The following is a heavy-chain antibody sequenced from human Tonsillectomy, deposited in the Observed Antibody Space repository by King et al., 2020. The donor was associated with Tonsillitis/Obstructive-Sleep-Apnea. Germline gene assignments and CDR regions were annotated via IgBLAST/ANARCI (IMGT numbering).Heavy chain of an antibody. CDR3: ARMEAARRNYYSDY. CDR2: INPYSGGT. CDR1: GYTFTGYY. D-gene: IGHD6-6*01. J-gene: IGHJ4*02. V-gene: IGHV1-2*02. Sequence: VQLVESGAEVKKPGASVKVSCTASGYTFTGYYVHWVRQAPGEGLEWMGWINPYSGGTNSAQKFQGRVTLTRDTSISTAYMELSRLRSDDTAVYYCARMEAARRNYYSDYWGQGTLVTVSS.